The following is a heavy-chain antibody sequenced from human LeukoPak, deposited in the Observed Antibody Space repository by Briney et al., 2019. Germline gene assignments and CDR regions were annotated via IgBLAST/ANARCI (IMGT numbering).Heavy chain of an antibody. CDR3: ARDVGYCSGGSCYRWFAS. CDR1: GFTFSSYS. CDR2: ISTSSAVM. D-gene: IGHD2-15*01. V-gene: IGHV3-48*01. Sequence: GGSLRLSCAASGFTFSSYSISWVRQAPGKGLEWVSYISTSSAVMYYADSVKGRFTISRDDARNSVSLQMNSLRADDTAVYYCARDVGYCSGGSCYRWFASWGQGTLVIVPS. J-gene: IGHJ5*01.